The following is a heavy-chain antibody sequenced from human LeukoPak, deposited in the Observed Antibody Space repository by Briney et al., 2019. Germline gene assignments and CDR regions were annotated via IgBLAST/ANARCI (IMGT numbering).Heavy chain of an antibody. CDR3: ARQVRDYYGSGSYRGRYYMDV. CDR2: IYYSGST. V-gene: IGHV4-39*01. J-gene: IGHJ6*03. Sequence: SETLSLTCTASGGSISSSSYYWGWIRQPPGKGLEWIGSIYYSGSTYYNPSLKSRVAISVDTSKNQFSLKLSSVTAADTAVYYCARQVRDYYGSGSYRGRYYMDVWGKGTTVTVSS. CDR1: GGSISSSSYY. D-gene: IGHD3-10*01.